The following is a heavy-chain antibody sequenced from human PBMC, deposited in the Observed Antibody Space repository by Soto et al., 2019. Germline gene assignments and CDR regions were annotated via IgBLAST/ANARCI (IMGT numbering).Heavy chain of an antibody. CDR3: ARMDIVATGVDY. D-gene: IGHD5-12*01. Sequence: PGESLKISCKGSGYSFTRHWIGWVRQMPGKGLEWVGIIYPSDSDTRYSPSFQGQVTISADKSISTAYLQWSSLKASDTAIYYCARMDIVATGVDYWGQGTLVTVS. V-gene: IGHV5-51*01. CDR2: IYPSDSDT. J-gene: IGHJ4*02. CDR1: GYSFTRHW.